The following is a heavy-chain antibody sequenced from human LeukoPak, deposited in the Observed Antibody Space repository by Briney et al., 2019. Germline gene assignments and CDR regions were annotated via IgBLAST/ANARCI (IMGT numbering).Heavy chain of an antibody. CDR2: IIPILGIA. Sequence: SVKVSCKASGGTFSSYAISWVRQAPGQGLEWMGRIIPILGIANYAQKFQGRVTITADKSTSTAYMELSSLRSEDTAVYYCARGWLQHNWFDPWGQGTLVTVSS. J-gene: IGHJ5*02. D-gene: IGHD5-24*01. CDR3: ARGWLQHNWFDP. CDR1: GGTFSSYA. V-gene: IGHV1-69*04.